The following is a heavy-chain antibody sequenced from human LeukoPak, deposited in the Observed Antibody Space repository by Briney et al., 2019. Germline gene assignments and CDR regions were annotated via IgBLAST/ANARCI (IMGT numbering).Heavy chain of an antibody. CDR2: INPNSGGT. D-gene: IGHD3-10*01. Sequence: AASVKVSCKASGYTFTGYYMHWVRQAPGQGLEWMGRINPNSGGTNYAQKFQGRVTMTRDASISTAYMELSRLRSDDTAVYYCASGLYGSGSYYGYWGQGTLVTVSS. CDR3: ASGLYGSGSYYGY. J-gene: IGHJ4*02. V-gene: IGHV1-2*06. CDR1: GYTFTGYY.